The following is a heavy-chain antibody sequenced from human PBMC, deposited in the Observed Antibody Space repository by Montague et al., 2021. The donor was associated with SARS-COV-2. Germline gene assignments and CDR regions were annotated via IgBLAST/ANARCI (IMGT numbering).Heavy chain of an antibody. CDR1: GFIFSDYY. CDR2: ISGSGSKT. V-gene: IGHV3-11*01. Sequence: SLRLSCAASGFIFSDYYMTWIRQAPGKGLEWVSHISGSGSKTYYAESVKGRFTISRDTANNSVYPQMKFLGAEDTAVYYCARDQGGYGTFDIWGQGTMVTVSS. J-gene: IGHJ3*02. CDR3: ARDQGGYGTFDI. D-gene: IGHD5-12*01.